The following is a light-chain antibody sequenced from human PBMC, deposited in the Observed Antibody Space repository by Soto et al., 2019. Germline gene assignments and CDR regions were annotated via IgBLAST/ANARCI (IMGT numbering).Light chain of an antibody. CDR2: GAS. CDR1: QSVSSN. V-gene: IGKV3-15*01. J-gene: IGKJ1*01. Sequence: EIVMPQSPSTLSVSPGERATLSCRASQSVSSNLAWYQQKPGQAPRLLIYGASTRATGIPARFSGSGCGTEFTLTISSLQSEDFAVYYCQQYNNWPPWTFGQGTKVEIK. CDR3: QQYNNWPPWT.